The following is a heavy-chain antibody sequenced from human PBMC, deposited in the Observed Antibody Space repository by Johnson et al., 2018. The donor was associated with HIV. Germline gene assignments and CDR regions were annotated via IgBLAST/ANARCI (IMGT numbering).Heavy chain of an antibody. V-gene: IGHV3-20*04. CDR3: ARVEGGSSSNAFDI. CDR2: INWNSGSI. D-gene: IGHD6-13*01. CDR1: GFTFDDYG. Sequence: MQLVESGGGVVRPGGSLRLSCAASGFTFDDYGMSWVRQAPGKGLEWVSGINWNSGSIGYADSVKGRLTISRDNAKNSLYLQMNSLRAEDTALYYRARVEGGSSSNAFDIWGQGTMVTVSS. J-gene: IGHJ3*02.